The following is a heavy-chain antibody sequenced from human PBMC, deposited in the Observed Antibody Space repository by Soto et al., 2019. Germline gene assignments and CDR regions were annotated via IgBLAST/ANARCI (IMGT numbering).Heavy chain of an antibody. V-gene: IGHV4-34*01. J-gene: IGHJ4*02. D-gene: IGHD5-12*01. CDR3: ARGWRWLQSPWGGWSSPYYFDY. CDR1: GGSFSGYY. CDR2: INHSGST. Sequence: SETLSLTCAVYGGSFSGYYWSWIRQPPGKGLEWIGEINHSGSTNYNPSLKSRVTISVDTSKNQFSLKLSSVTAADTAVYYCARGWRWLQSPWGGWSSPYYFDYWGQGTLVTVSS.